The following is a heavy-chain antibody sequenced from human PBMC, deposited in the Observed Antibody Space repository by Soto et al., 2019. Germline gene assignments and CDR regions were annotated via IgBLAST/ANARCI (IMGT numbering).Heavy chain of an antibody. CDR2: IYYSGST. V-gene: IGHV4-31*03. Sequence: SETLSLTCTVSGGSISSGGYYWSWIRQHPGKGLEWIGYIYYSGSTYYNPSLKSRVTISVDTSKNQFSLKLSSVTAADTAVYYCARVGSDYDILTGYYRGVGHYYYGMDVWGQGTTVTVSS. CDR3: ARVGSDYDILTGYYRGVGHYYYGMDV. J-gene: IGHJ6*02. CDR1: GGSISSGGYY. D-gene: IGHD3-9*01.